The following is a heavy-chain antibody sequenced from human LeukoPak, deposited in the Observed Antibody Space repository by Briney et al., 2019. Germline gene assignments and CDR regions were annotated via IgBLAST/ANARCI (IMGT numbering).Heavy chain of an antibody. CDR2: IKQDASEE. V-gene: IGHV3-7*01. J-gene: IGHJ4*02. Sequence: PGGSLRLSCAASGFTFAGYWMSWVRQAPGKGLEWVANIKQDASEEYYVDSVKGRFTISRDNAKNSLYLQMNSLRAEDTAVYYCVRDRGRASVDYWGQGTLVTVSS. D-gene: IGHD1-26*01. CDR1: GFTFAGYW. CDR3: VRDRGRASVDY.